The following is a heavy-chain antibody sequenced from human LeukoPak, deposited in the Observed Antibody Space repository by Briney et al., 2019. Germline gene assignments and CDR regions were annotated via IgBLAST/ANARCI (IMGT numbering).Heavy chain of an antibody. Sequence: SETLPLTCTVSGGSISTYYWNWIRQPAGKGLEWIGRIYTSGSTNYNPSLKSRVTISLDKSKNQFSLKLSSVTAADTAVYYCARGNNLAYWGQGTLVTVSS. CDR3: ARGNNLAY. V-gene: IGHV4-4*07. CDR2: IYTSGST. J-gene: IGHJ4*02. D-gene: IGHD4-23*01. CDR1: GGSISTYY.